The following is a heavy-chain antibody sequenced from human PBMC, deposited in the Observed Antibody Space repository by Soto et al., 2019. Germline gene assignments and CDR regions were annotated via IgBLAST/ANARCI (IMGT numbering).Heavy chain of an antibody. V-gene: IGHV4-4*02. CDR2: IYHSGST. CDR1: GGSISSSNW. CDR3: ARDGRCSSTSRLPHYYYYLMYV. D-gene: IGHD2-2*01. J-gene: IGHJ6*02. Sequence: SETLSLTCAVSGGSISSSNWWSWVRQPPGKGLEWIGEIYHSGSTNYNPSLRSRVTISVDKSKNQFSLKLSSVTAADTAVYYCARDGRCSSTSRLPHYYYYLMYVWGQGTTVRVSS.